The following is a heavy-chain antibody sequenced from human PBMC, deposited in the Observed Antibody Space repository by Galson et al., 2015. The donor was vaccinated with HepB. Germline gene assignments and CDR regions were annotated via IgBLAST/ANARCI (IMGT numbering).Heavy chain of an antibody. Sequence: SLRLSCAASGFTFSGSAIHWVRQASGKGPEWVGRIRSKAYNYATTYVASLKGRFITSRDDSKNTAYLHMISLKIEDAAVYYCVRLGDLSGYSSRWGQGTLVTVSS. D-gene: IGHD6-13*01. CDR3: VRLGDLSGYSSR. CDR2: IRSKAYNYAT. CDR1: GFTFSGSA. J-gene: IGHJ4*02. V-gene: IGHV3-73*01.